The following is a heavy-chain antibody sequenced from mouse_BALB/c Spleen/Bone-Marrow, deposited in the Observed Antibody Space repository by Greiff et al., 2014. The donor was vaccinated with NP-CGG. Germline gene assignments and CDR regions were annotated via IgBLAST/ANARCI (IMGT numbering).Heavy chain of an antibody. J-gene: IGHJ1*01. CDR3: APYYYGSSYGFYWYFDV. CDR1: GYTFTNYW. D-gene: IGHD1-1*01. CDR2: INPSNGRT. V-gene: IGHV1S81*02. Sequence: QVQLQQPGAELVKPGASVKLSCKASGYTFTNYWMYWVKQRPGQGLEWIGDINPSNGRTNYNENFKTKATLTVDKSSSTAYMQLSSLTSEDSAVYYCAPYYYGSSYGFYWYFDVWGAGTTVTVSS.